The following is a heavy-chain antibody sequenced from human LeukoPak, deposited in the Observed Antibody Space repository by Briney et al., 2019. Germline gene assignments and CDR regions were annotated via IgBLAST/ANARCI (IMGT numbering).Heavy chain of an antibody. CDR3: ARAYRGYCGSGSYYSDAFDI. D-gene: IGHD3-10*01. CDR2: IGTAGDT. J-gene: IGHJ3*02. Sequence: GGSLRLSCAASGFAFSSYDMHWVRQATGKGLELVSAIGTAGDTYYPGSVKGRFTISRENAKSSFYLQMNSLRAGDTAVYYCARAYRGYCGSGSYYSDAFDIWGQGTMVTVSS. V-gene: IGHV3-13*04. CDR1: GFAFSSYD.